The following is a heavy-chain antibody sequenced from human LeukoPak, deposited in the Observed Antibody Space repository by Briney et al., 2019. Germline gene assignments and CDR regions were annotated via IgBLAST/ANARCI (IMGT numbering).Heavy chain of an antibody. CDR3: ARLAGYCSGGSCYSFSP. J-gene: IGHJ5*02. Sequence: SETLSLTCTVSGGSISSYYWSWIRQPPGEGLEWIGYIYYSGSTNYNPSLKSRVTISVDTSKNQFSLNLSSVTAADTAVYYCARLAGYCSGGSCYSFSPWGQGTLVTVSS. D-gene: IGHD2-15*01. V-gene: IGHV4-59*01. CDR1: GGSISSYY. CDR2: IYYSGST.